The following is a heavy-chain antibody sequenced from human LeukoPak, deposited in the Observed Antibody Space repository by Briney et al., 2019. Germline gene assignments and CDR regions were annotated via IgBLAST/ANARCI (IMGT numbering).Heavy chain of an antibody. CDR1: GDSVSTYY. V-gene: IGHV4-59*08. D-gene: IGHD1-7*01. CDR3: ARLVLSSGNYLDVFDI. J-gene: IGHJ3*02. CDR2: MYYSGST. Sequence: SETLSLTCTVSGDSVSTYYWSWIRQPPGKGLEWIGYMYYSGSTNYNPSLKSRVTMSVDTSKNQFSRKLSSVTAADTAVYYCARLVLSSGNYLDVFDIWGQGTMVTVSS.